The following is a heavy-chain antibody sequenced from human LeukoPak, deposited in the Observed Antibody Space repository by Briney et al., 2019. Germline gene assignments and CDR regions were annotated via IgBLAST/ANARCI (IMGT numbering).Heavy chain of an antibody. J-gene: IGHJ5*02. CDR3: ARRSPGDWFDP. CDR2: IYRGVST. CDR1: GDSISSGNYH. D-gene: IGHD7-27*01. V-gene: IGHV4-61*02. Sequence: SQTLSLTYTVSGDSISSGNYHWSWIRQSVGKELEWIGRIYRGVSTNYNPSLKSRVTISVDTSKNQFSLELNSVTAADTAVYYCARRSPGDWFDPWGQGTLVTVSS.